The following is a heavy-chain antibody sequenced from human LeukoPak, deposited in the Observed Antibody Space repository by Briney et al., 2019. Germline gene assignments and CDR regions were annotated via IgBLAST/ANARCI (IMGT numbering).Heavy chain of an antibody. J-gene: IGHJ4*02. D-gene: IGHD5-24*01. CDR3: ARGPNYPSPSPFDY. V-gene: IGHV4-39*07. Sequence: SETLSLTCTVSGGSISSSTYYWAWIRQPPGKGLEWIGTIFYSGTTYYNPSLKSRVTISVDTSKNQFSLRLSSVTAADTAVYYCARGPNYPSPSPFDYWGQGTLVTVSS. CDR1: GGSISSSTYY. CDR2: IFYSGTT.